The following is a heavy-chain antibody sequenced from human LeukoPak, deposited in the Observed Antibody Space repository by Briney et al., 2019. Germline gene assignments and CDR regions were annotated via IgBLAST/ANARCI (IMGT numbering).Heavy chain of an antibody. Sequence: GGSLRLSCAASGFTFSSYSMNWVRQAPGKGLEGVSSISSSSSYIYYADSVKGRFTISRDNAKNSLYLQMNSLRAEDTAVYYCARGQWELPTGFDYWGQGTLVTVSS. J-gene: IGHJ4*02. CDR3: ARGQWELPTGFDY. D-gene: IGHD1-26*01. CDR1: GFTFSSYS. CDR2: ISSSSSYI. V-gene: IGHV3-21*01.